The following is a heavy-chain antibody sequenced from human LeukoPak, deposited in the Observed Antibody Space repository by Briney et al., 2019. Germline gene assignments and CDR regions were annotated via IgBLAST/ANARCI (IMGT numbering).Heavy chain of an antibody. CDR2: INPNSGGT. D-gene: IGHD3-22*01. CDR1: GYTFTGYY. J-gene: IGHJ1*01. CDR3: ARYRNYYDSSGYYYVEYFQH. Sequence: ASVKVSCKASGYTFTGYYMHWVRQAPGQGLEWMGWINPNSGGTNYAQKFQGRVTMTGDTSISTAYMELSRLRSDDTAVYYCARYRNYYDSSGYYYVEYFQHWGQGTLVTVSS. V-gene: IGHV1-2*02.